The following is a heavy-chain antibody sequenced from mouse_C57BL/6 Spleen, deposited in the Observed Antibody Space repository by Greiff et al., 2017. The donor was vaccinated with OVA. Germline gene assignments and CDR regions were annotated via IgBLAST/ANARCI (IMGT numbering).Heavy chain of an antibody. CDR1: GYSFTGYY. Sequence: EVQRVESGPELVKPGASVKISCKASGYSFTGYYMHWVKQSHGNILDWIGYIYPYNGVSSYNQKFKGKATLTVDKSSSTAYMELRSRTSEDSAVYYCARADDSSGYGYFDYWGQGTTLTVSS. CDR2: IYPYNGVS. D-gene: IGHD3-2*02. V-gene: IGHV1-31*01. CDR3: ARADDSSGYGYFDY. J-gene: IGHJ2*01.